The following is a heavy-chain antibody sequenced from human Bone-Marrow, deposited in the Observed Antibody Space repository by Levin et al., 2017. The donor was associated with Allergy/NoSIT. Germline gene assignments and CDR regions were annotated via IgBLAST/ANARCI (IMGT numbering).Heavy chain of an antibody. CDR3: TSIGEGNYPFDY. V-gene: IGHV1-2*02. CDR1: GYTFTDYY. Sequence: GESLKISCQPSGYTFTDYYMHWVRQAPGQGLEWMGWINPNSGGTNYAQKFQGRVTMTRDTSISTAYMELSRLRSDDTAVYYCTSIGEGNYPFDYWGQGTLVTVSS. J-gene: IGHJ4*02. CDR2: INPNSGGT. D-gene: IGHD1-7*01.